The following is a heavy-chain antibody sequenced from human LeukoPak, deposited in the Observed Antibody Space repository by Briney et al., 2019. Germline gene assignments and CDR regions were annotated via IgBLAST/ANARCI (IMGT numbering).Heavy chain of an antibody. D-gene: IGHD6-13*01. Sequence: GESLKNSCKGSGYSFTSSWISWVRQMPGKGLEWMGRIDPSGSYTNYSPSFQGHVTISADKSISTAYLQWSSLKASDTAMYYCARALGAAGFPDAFHIWGQGTMVTVSS. CDR3: ARALGAAGFPDAFHI. V-gene: IGHV5-10-1*01. CDR2: IDPSGSYT. J-gene: IGHJ3*02. CDR1: GYSFTSSW.